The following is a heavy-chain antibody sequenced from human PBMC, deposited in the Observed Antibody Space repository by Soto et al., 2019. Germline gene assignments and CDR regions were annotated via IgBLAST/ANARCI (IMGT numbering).Heavy chain of an antibody. CDR2: IYHSGST. CDR1: GGSISSGGYS. Sequence: TLSLTCAVSGGSISSGGYSWSWIRQPPGKGLEWIGYIYHSGSTYYNPALKSRVTISVDMSENQFSLKLTSVTAADTAVYYCATHVDTAMVGIGYWGQGTLVTVSS. V-gene: IGHV4-30-2*01. J-gene: IGHJ4*02. CDR3: ATHVDTAMVGIGY. D-gene: IGHD5-18*01.